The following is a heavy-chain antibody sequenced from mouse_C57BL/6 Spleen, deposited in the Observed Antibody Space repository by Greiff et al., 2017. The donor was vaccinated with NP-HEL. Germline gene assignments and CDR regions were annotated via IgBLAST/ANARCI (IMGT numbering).Heavy chain of an antibody. CDR3: ARDDGYYRAWFAY. V-gene: IGHV5-4*01. D-gene: IGHD2-3*01. CDR2: ISEGGSYT. CDR1: GFTFSSYA. J-gene: IGHJ3*01. Sequence: EVMLVESGGGLVKPGGSLKLSCAASGFTFSSYAMSWVRQTPEKRLEWVATISEGGSYTYYPDNVKGRFTISRDNAKNNLYLQMSHLKSEDTAMYYCARDDGYYRAWFAYWGQGTLVTVSA.